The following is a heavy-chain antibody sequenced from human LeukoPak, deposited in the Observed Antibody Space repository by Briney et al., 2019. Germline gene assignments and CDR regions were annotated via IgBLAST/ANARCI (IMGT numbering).Heavy chain of an antibody. CDR1: GGSISSYY. J-gene: IGHJ4*02. Sequence: SETLSLTYTVSGGSISSYYWSWIRQPPGKGLEWIGYIYYSGSTNYNPSLKSRVTISVDTSKNQFSLKLSSVTAADTAVYYCARSPPMATIDYWGQGTLATVSS. CDR3: ARSPPMATIDY. V-gene: IGHV4-59*01. CDR2: IYYSGST. D-gene: IGHD5-24*01.